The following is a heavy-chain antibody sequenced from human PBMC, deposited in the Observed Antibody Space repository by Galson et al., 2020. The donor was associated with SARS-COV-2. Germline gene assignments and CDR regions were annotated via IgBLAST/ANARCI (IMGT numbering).Heavy chain of an antibody. J-gene: IGHJ4*02. Sequence: GGSLRLSCAASGFTFSSYGMHWVRQAPGKGLEWVAVIWYDGSNKYYADSVKGRFTISRDNSKNTLYLQMNSLRAGDTAVYYCARDGSLGGYPYLGYWGQETLVTVAS. CDR1: GFTFSSYG. CDR3: ARDGSLGGYPYLGY. V-gene: IGHV3-33*01. D-gene: IGHD6-13*01. CDR2: IWYDGSNK.